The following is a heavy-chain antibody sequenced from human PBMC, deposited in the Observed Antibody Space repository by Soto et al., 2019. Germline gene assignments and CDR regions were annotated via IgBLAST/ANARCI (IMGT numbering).Heavy chain of an antibody. J-gene: IGHJ4*02. CDR3: ARDPNGVY. Sequence: EVQLVESGGGLVQPGGSLRLSCAASGFTVSNNYMTWVRQAPGRGLEWVSVIYTGGDTLYADSVKGRFTISRDNSKNTLYLQMNSLRVEDTAVDYCARDPNGVYWGQGTLVTVSS. D-gene: IGHD2-8*01. CDR1: GFTVSNNY. V-gene: IGHV3-66*01. CDR2: IYTGGDT.